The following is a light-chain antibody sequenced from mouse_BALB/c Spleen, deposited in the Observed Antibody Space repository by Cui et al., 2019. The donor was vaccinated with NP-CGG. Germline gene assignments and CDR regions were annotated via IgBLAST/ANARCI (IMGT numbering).Light chain of an antibody. CDR1: TGAVTTSNY. J-gene: IGLJ1*01. Sequence: QAVVTQEFARTTSPGETVTLTRRSSTGAVTTSNYANWVQEKPDHLFTGLIGGTNNRAPGVPARFSGSLIGDKAALTITGAQTEDEAIYFCALWYSNHWVFGGGTKLTVL. V-gene: IGLV1*01. CDR2: GTN. CDR3: ALWYSNHWV.